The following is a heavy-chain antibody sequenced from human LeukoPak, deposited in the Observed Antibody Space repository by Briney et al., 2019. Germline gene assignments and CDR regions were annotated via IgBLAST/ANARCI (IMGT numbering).Heavy chain of an antibody. CDR1: GFTVSSKY. CDR2: FYSGGST. CDR3: ARVSPFDY. J-gene: IGHJ4*02. V-gene: IGHV3-66*01. Sequence: PGGSLRLSCVVSGFTVSSKYMSWVRQAPGKGLEWLSVFYSGGSTYYAGSVNGRLTMSRDTSKNTLYLQMNGLRVGDTAVYYCARVSPFDYWGQGTQVTVSS.